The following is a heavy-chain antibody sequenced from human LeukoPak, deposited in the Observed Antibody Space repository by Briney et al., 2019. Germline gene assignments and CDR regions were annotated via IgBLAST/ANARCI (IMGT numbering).Heavy chain of an antibody. V-gene: IGHV4-4*07. D-gene: IGHD3-22*01. Sequence: PSETLSLTSTVSGGSISSYYWSWIRQPAGKGLEWIGRIYTSGSTNYNPSLKSRVTMSVDTSKNQFSLKLSSVTAADTAVYYCARDPDSNYYDSSGYAHDAFDIWGQGTMVTVSS. CDR2: IYTSGST. J-gene: IGHJ3*02. CDR1: GGSISSYY. CDR3: ARDPDSNYYDSSGYAHDAFDI.